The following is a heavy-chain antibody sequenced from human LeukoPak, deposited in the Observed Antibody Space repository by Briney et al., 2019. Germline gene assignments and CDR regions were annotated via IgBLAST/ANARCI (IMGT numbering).Heavy chain of an antibody. J-gene: IGHJ5*02. CDR2: ISAYNGNT. D-gene: IGHD2-2*01. Sequence: ASVKVSCKASGYTFTSYGISWVRQAPGQGLEWMGWISAYNGNTNYARKLQGRVPMTTDTSTSTAYMELRSLRSDDTAVYYCARLGVHCSSTSCPNWFDPWGQGTLVTVSS. V-gene: IGHV1-18*01. CDR1: GYTFTSYG. CDR3: ARLGVHCSSTSCPNWFDP.